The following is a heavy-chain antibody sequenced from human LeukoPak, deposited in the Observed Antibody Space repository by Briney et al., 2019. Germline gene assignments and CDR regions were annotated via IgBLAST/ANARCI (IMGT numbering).Heavy chain of an antibody. CDR2: IIPIFGTA. Sequence: SVKVSCKASGGTFSSYAISWVRQASGQGREWMGGIIPIFGTANYAQKFQGRVTITADESTSTAYMELSSLRSEDTAVYYCARFQLEQRRGAFDIWGQGTMVTVSS. CDR3: ARFQLEQRRGAFDI. J-gene: IGHJ3*02. V-gene: IGHV1-69*13. D-gene: IGHD1/OR15-1a*01. CDR1: GGTFSSYA.